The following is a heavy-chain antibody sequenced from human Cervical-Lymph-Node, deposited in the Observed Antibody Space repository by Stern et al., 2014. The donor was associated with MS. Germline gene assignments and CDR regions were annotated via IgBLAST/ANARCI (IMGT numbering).Heavy chain of an antibody. V-gene: IGHV1-69*01. J-gene: IGHJ5*02. Sequence: VQLVESGAEVTKPGSSVKVSCKASGGTFSKFLSSWVRQAPGQGLEWMGGLFPVSGAPTYAQEFRGRVTISADVSTSTVYMELSSLRSDDTAVYYCALSSETSDRWYSLGYDLWGQGTLVTVSS. CDR2: LFPVSGAP. CDR3: ALSSETSDRWYSLGYDL. D-gene: IGHD6-13*01. CDR1: GGTFSKFL.